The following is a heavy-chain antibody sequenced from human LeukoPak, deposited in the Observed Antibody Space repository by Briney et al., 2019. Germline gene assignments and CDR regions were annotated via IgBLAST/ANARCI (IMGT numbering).Heavy chain of an antibody. V-gene: IGHV1-69*04. J-gene: IGHJ4*02. CDR3: ARERSTSCYDY. CDR2: IIPILGIA. D-gene: IGHD2-2*01. CDR1: GGTFSSYA. Sequence: SVKVSCKASGGTFSSYAISWVRQAPGQGLEWMGRIIPILGIANYAQKFQGRVTITADKSTSTAYMGLSSLRSEDTAVYYCARERSTSCYDYWGQGTLVTVSS.